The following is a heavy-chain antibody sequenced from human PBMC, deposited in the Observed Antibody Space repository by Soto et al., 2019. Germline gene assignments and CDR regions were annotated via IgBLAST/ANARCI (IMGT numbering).Heavy chain of an antibody. J-gene: IGHJ5*02. D-gene: IGHD3-10*01. CDR3: ARIFRFGEFNWFDP. CDR2: IDWDDDK. V-gene: IGHV2-70*01. Sequence: GPTLVNPTQTLTLTCTFSGFSLSTSGMCVSWIRQPPGKALEWLALIDWDDDKYYSTSLKTRLTISKDTSKNQVVLTMTNMDPVDTATYYCARIFRFGEFNWFDPWGQGTLVTSPQ. CDR1: GFSLSTSGMC.